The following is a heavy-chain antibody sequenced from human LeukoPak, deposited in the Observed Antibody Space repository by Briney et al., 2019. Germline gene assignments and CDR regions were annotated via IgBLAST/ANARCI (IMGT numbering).Heavy chain of an antibody. CDR2: IYTGETT. CDR1: GGSFSGYY. CDR3: AKVGAVAAVEN. V-gene: IGHV3-66*01. D-gene: IGHD6-19*01. Sequence: ETLSLTCAVYGGSFSGYYWSWVRQAPGKGLEWVSVIYTGETTYYADSVKGRFTISRDNSKNTLYLQMDGLRVEDTAVYYCAKVGAVAAVENWGQGTLVTVSS. J-gene: IGHJ4*02.